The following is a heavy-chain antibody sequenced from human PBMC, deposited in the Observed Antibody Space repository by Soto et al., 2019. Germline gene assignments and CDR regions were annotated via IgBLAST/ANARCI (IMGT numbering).Heavy chain of an antibody. CDR2: IYWDDDR. D-gene: IGHD1-26*01. Sequence: QITLKESGPTLVKPTQTLTLTCTFSGFSLRNSGLGVGWIRQPPGKALEWLAVIYWDDDRRYSPSLKSRLTITKDTSKNQVVLTMNNMGPVDTATYYCVHRATLGSRWDTGYLDYWGQGTLVTVAS. CDR3: VHRATLGSRWDTGYLDY. V-gene: IGHV2-5*02. CDR1: GFSLRNSGLG. J-gene: IGHJ4*02.